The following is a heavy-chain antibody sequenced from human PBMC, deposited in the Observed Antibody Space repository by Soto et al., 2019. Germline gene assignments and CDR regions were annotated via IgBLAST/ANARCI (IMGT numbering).Heavy chain of an antibody. CDR1: GGSISSSYYY. D-gene: IGHD3-3*01. CDR2: IYYSGAT. V-gene: IGHV4-39*01. J-gene: IGHJ5*02. Sequence: SETLSLTCTVSGGSISSSYYYWAWVRQPPGKGLEWIGSIYYSGATYYNPSLKSRVTISVDTSRDQFSLELRSVTAADTAVYYCARQTMYYDFWSGPNWFDPWGQGTLVTVSS. CDR3: ARQTMYYDFWSGPNWFDP.